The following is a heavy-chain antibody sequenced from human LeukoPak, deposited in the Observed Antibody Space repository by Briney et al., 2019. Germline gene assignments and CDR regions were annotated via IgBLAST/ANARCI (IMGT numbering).Heavy chain of an antibody. D-gene: IGHD2-8*01. CDR2: INPNSGGT. V-gene: IGHV1-2*02. CDR1: GYTFTSYA. Sequence: ASVKVSCKASGYTFTSYAMNWVRQAPGQGLEWMGWINPNSGGTNYAQKFQGRVTMTRDTSISTAYMELSRLRSDDTAVYYCARGYCTNGVCLSTDYYYYMDVWGKGTTVTVSS. J-gene: IGHJ6*03. CDR3: ARGYCTNGVCLSTDYYYYMDV.